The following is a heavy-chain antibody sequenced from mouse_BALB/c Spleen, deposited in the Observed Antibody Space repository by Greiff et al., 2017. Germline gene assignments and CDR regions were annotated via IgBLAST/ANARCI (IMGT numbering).Heavy chain of an antibody. CDR3: ARHYYGSSNYFDY. V-gene: IGHV5-12-2*01. CDR1: GFTFSSYT. D-gene: IGHD1-1*01. J-gene: IGHJ2*01. CDR2: ISNGGGST. Sequence: EVQRVESGGGLVQPGGSLKLSCAASGFTFSSYTMSWVRQTPEKRLEWVAYISNGGGSTYYPDTVKGRFTISRDNAKNTLYLQMSSLKSEDTAMYYCARHYYGSSNYFDYWGQGTTLTVSS.